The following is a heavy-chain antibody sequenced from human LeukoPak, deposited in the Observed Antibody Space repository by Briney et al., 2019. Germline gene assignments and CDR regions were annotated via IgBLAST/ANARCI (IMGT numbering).Heavy chain of an antibody. Sequence: PSETLSLTCTVSGGSISSSSYYWGWIRQPPGKGLEWIGSIYYSGSTYYNPSLKSRVTISVDTSKNQFSLKLSSVTAADTAMYYCARVVIATVNWFDPWGQGTLVAVSS. CDR3: ARVVIATVNWFDP. CDR2: IYYSGST. D-gene: IGHD2-21*01. CDR1: GGSISSSSYY. J-gene: IGHJ5*02. V-gene: IGHV4-39*01.